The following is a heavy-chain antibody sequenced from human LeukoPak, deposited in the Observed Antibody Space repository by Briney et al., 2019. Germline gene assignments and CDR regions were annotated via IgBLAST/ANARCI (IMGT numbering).Heavy chain of an antibody. J-gene: IGHJ4*02. V-gene: IGHV3-23*01. CDR2: ISGSGGST. Sequence: GGSLRLSCAASGFTFSSYAMSWVRLAPGKGLEWVSTISGSGGSTYYADSVKGRFTISRDNSKNTLYLQMNSLRAEDTAVYYCAKSPKDTAPLGARTGGQGTLVTVSS. D-gene: IGHD5-18*01. CDR1: GFTFSSYA. CDR3: AKSPKDTAPLGART.